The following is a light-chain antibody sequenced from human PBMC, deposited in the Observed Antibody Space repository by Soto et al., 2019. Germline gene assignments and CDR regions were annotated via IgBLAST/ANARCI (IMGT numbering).Light chain of an antibody. Sequence: DIQMTQSRSTLSAFVGDRVTITCRASQSINNRLAWYHLKPGKAPKLLIYHASTLQSGVPSGFSGSGSGTEFTLPISSLQPDDFATYYCQQYASYSPTFGQGTKVDIK. CDR2: HAS. CDR3: QQYASYSPT. J-gene: IGKJ1*01. V-gene: IGKV1-5*01. CDR1: QSINNR.